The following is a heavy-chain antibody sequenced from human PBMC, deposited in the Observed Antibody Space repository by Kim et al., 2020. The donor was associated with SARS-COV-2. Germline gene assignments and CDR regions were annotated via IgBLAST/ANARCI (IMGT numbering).Heavy chain of an antibody. CDR1: GGSISSGGYY. Sequence: SETLSLTCTVSGGSISSGGYYWSWIRQHPGKGLEWIGYIYYSGSTYYNPSLKSRVTISVDTSKNQFSLKLSSVTAADTAVYYCARVSYSSSWYPPYYYYYGMDVWGQGTTVTVSS. CDR2: IYYSGST. J-gene: IGHJ6*02. CDR3: ARVSYSSSWYPPYYYYYGMDV. V-gene: IGHV4-31*03. D-gene: IGHD6-13*01.